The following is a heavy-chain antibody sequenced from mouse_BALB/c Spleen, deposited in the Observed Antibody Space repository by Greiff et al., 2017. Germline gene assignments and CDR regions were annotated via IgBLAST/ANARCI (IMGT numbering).Heavy chain of an antibody. D-gene: IGHD2-4*01. CDR1: GYTFTSYW. Sequence: QVQLQQSGAELARPGASVKLSCKASGYTFTSYWMQWVKQRPGQGLEWIGAIYPGDGDTRYTQKFKGKATLTADKSSSTAYMQLSSLASEDSAVYYCARSLYYDYDVYAMDYWGQGTSGTVSS. J-gene: IGHJ4*01. V-gene: IGHV1-87*01. CDR2: IYPGDGDT. CDR3: ARSLYYDYDVYAMDY.